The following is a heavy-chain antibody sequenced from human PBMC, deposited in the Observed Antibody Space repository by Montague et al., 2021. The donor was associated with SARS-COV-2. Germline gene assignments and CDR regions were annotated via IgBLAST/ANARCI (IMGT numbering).Heavy chain of an antibody. CDR2: VRSGGDT. V-gene: IGHV4-59*08. CDR3: ARPQNREGERWLQAPMY. Sequence: SETLSLTCTVSGGSISTYCWNWIRQSPRKGLQWIGYVRSGGDTDYNPSLKSRVTISVDTSKNQVSLKLTSLTGDDTAVYYCARPQNREGERWLQAPMYWGRGISVTVSS. J-gene: IGHJ4*02. D-gene: IGHD5-24*01. CDR1: GGSISTYC.